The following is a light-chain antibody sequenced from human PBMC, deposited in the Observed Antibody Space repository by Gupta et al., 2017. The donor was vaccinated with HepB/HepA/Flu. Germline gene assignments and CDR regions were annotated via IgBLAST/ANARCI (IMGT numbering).Light chain of an antibody. CDR3: AAWDDSLSGVI. CDR2: RNN. CDR1: SSNIGSNF. Sequence: SVLTPPPSASVTPGQRVTISCSGSSSNIGSNFVYWYQQLPGTAPKLLIYRNNQRPSGVPDRFSGSKSGTSASLAISGLRAEDEADYYCAAWDDSLSGVIFGGGTKLTVL. J-gene: IGLJ2*01. V-gene: IGLV1-47*01.